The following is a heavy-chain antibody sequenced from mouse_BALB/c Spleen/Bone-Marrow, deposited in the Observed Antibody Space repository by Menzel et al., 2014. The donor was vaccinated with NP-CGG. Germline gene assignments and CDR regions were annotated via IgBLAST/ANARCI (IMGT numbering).Heavy chain of an antibody. CDR3: AVYDYEGFAY. V-gene: IGHV14-3*02. Sequence: EVQLVESGAELVKPGASVKLSCTASGFNIKDTYMHWVKQRPEQGLEWIGGIDPANGNTKYDPKFQGKATITADTSSNKAYLQLSSLTSEDTAVYYCAVYDYEGFAYWGQGTLVTVSA. CDR2: IDPANGNT. D-gene: IGHD2-4*01. CDR1: GFNIKDTY. J-gene: IGHJ3*01.